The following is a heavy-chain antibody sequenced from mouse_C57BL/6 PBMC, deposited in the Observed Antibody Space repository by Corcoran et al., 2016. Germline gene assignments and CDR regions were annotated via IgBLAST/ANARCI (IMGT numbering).Heavy chain of an antibody. CDR2: INPNNGGT. CDR1: GYTFTDYN. Sequence: EVQLQQSGPELVKPGASVKIPCKASGYTFTDYNMDWVKQSHGKSLEWIGDINPNNGGTIYNQKFKGKATLTVDKSSSTAYMEFRSLTSEDTAVYYCARWDYDGYYYAMDYWGQGTSVTVSS. V-gene: IGHV1-18*01. J-gene: IGHJ4*01. D-gene: IGHD2-4*01. CDR3: ARWDYDGYYYAMDY.